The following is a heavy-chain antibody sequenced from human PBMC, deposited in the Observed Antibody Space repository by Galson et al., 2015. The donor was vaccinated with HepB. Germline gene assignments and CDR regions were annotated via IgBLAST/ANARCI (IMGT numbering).Heavy chain of an antibody. CDR2: IIPIFGTA. J-gene: IGHJ3*02. Sequence: SVKVSCKASGGTFSSYAISWVRQAPGQGLEWMGGIIPIFGTANYAQKFQGRVTITADKSTSTAYMELSSLRSEDTAVYYCARRGIVEDAFDIWGQGTMVTVSS. D-gene: IGHD2/OR15-2a*01. CDR3: ARRGIVEDAFDI. CDR1: GGTFSSYA. V-gene: IGHV1-69*06.